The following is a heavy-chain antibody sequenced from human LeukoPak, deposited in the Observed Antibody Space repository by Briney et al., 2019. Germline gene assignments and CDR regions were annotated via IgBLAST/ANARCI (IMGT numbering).Heavy chain of an antibody. CDR3: EKDRAGTGGFDY. CDR1: GFTFSSYA. D-gene: IGHD6-13*01. Sequence: GGSLRLSCAASGFTFSSYAMHWVRQAPGKGLEWVAVISYDGSNKYYADSVKGRFTISRDNSKNTLYLQMNSLRAEDTAVYYCEKDRAGTGGFDYWGQGTLVTVSS. J-gene: IGHJ4*02. CDR2: ISYDGSNK. V-gene: IGHV3-30*04.